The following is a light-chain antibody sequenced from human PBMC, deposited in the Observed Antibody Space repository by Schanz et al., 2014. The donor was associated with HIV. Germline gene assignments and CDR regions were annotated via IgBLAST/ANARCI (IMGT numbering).Light chain of an antibody. CDR2: SND. CDR3: AAWDDSLNGPM. J-gene: IGLJ3*02. Sequence: QSVLTQPPSVSGAPGQRVTISCTGSSSNIGAGYDVHWYQQLPGTAPKLLMYSNDQRPSGVPDRFSGSKSGTSASLAISGLQSEDEADYHCAAWDDSLNGPMFGGGTKLTVL. V-gene: IGLV1-40*01. CDR1: SSNIGAGYD.